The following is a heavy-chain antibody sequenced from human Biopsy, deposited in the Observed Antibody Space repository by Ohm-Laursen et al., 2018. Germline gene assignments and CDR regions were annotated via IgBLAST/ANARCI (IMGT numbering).Heavy chain of an antibody. V-gene: IGHV1-2*02. Sequence: SVKVSCKASGYTFTGQYLHWVRQVPGQGLEWMGWINPHSGTTKYAQDFQGRVTMTRDTSITTAYMELRRLRSDDTSVYYCAKGQDLRGGAEYFQHWGQGALVTVSS. J-gene: IGHJ1*01. CDR3: AKGQDLRGGAEYFQH. CDR2: INPHSGTT. CDR1: GYTFTGQY. D-gene: IGHD2-15*01.